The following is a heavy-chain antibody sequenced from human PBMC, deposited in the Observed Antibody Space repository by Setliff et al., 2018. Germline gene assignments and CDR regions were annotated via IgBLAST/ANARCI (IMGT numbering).Heavy chain of an antibody. CDR1: GGTFSSYG. D-gene: IGHD5-12*01. J-gene: IGHJ6*03. CDR3: ARERGDIVTTTSYYYYLDV. Sequence: ASVKVSCKASGGTFSSYGISWVRQAPGQGLGWMGGTIPMFGTTSYARQFQGRVTIITDESTSTAYMELSSLRSEDTAVYYCARERGDIVTTTSYYYYLDVWGKGTTVTVSS. CDR2: TIPMFGTT. V-gene: IGHV1-69*05.